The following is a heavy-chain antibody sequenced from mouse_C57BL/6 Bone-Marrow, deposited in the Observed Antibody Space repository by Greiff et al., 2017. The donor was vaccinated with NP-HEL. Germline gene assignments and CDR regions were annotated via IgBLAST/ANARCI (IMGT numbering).Heavy chain of an antibody. CDR3: ARHRAMITTVDY. D-gene: IGHD2-4*01. CDR1: GFTFSSYG. Sequence: EVNVVESGGDLVKPGGSLKLSCAASGFTFSSYGMSWVRQTPDKRLEWVATISSGGSYTYYPDSVKGRFTISRDNAKNTLYLQMSSLKSEDTAMYYCARHRAMITTVDYWGQGTTLTVSS. V-gene: IGHV5-6*01. J-gene: IGHJ2*01. CDR2: ISSGGSYT.